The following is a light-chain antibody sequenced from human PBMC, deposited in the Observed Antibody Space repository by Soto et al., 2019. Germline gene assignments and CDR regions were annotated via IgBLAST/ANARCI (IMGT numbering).Light chain of an antibody. V-gene: IGKV3-15*01. CDR3: QQYDDWPPLT. CDR2: DAY. CDR1: RSVGDN. Sequence: TVMTQSPAALSVSPGDRASLSCRASRSVGDNLAWYQVRPGQSPRLLIFDAYTRATGVPVRFTGSGSGTEFTLTIASLQSDDIATYYCQQYDDWPPLTFGGGTKV. J-gene: IGKJ4*01.